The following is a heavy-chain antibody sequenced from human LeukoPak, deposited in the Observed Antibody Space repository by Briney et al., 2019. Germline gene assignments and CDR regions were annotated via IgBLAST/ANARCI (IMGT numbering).Heavy chain of an antibody. CDR3: AKTFSIFGVVITYYFDY. J-gene: IGHJ4*02. CDR1: GFTFSSYA. Sequence: GGSLRLSCAASGFTFSSYAMSWVRQAPGKGLEWVSTISSSGVSTYYADSVKGRFTISRDNSKNTLYLQMNGLRAEDTAVYYCAKTFSIFGVVITYYFDYWGQGTLVTVSS. V-gene: IGHV3-23*01. D-gene: IGHD3-3*01. CDR2: ISSSGVST.